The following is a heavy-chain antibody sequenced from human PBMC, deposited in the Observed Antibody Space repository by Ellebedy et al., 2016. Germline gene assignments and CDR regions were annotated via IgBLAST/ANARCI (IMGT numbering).Heavy chain of an antibody. J-gene: IGHJ4*02. D-gene: IGHD3-10*01. CDR3: VRSGHSDGYFDY. V-gene: IGHV3-53*01. CDR2: TYSDDRT. Sequence: GGSLRISCAASGFSVSNTYMSWVRQAPGEGLEWVSVTYSDDRTYYADSVKGRFTFSRDNSRNTVSLQMNSLRVEDTAVYYCVRSGHSDGYFDYWGQGTLVTVSS. CDR1: GFSVSNTY.